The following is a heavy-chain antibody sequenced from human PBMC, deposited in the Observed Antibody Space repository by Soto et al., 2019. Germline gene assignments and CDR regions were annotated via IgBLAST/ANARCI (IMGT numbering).Heavy chain of an antibody. D-gene: IGHD3-10*01. J-gene: IGHJ5*02. Sequence: EQLEQSGAEVKKPGESLKISCKGPGHLFNNHWIGWVRQTPGKGLEWMGLIFTRDSETKTSPSFQGHVSFSVDNSINTVYLQWTSLKITDTGIYFCARGYFDSGHGYDLWGQGTLVTVSS. CDR1: GHLFNNHW. CDR3: ARGYFDSGHGYDL. V-gene: IGHV5-51*01. CDR2: IFTRDSET.